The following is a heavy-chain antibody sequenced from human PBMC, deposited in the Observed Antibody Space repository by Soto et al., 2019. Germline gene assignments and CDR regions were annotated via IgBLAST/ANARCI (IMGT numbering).Heavy chain of an antibody. Sequence: PSETLSLTCTVSGGSISSSSYYWGWIRQPPGKGLEWIGYIYYSGSTNYNPSLKSRVTISVDTSKNQFSLKLSSVTAADTAVYYCARVPVAGKSRWWFDPWGQGTLVTVSS. D-gene: IGHD6-19*01. J-gene: IGHJ5*02. V-gene: IGHV4-61*05. CDR3: ARVPVAGKSRWWFDP. CDR1: GGSISSSSYY. CDR2: IYYSGST.